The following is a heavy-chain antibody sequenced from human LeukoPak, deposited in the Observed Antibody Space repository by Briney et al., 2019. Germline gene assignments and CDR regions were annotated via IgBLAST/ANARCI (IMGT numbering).Heavy chain of an antibody. D-gene: IGHD3-22*01. J-gene: IGHJ4*02. V-gene: IGHV3-43*01. CDR2: ISWDGDSI. CDR1: GLTLDDYT. CDR3: VRAHHISGDYYAPSYFDS. Sequence: AGSLTPSCAASGLTLDDYTMDWVSQTHGKGLEWVSLISWDGDSIYYVDSVKGRFTPSRHNSKNSPYLQMNALRTKDTALYYCVRAHHISGDYYAPSYFDSWGQGTLVTVSS.